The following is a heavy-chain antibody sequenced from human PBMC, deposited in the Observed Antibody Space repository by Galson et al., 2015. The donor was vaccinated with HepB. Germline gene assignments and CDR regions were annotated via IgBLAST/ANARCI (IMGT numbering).Heavy chain of an antibody. CDR3: AKVAILGATPHYVDY. V-gene: IGHV3-23*01. CDR2: ISGDGGVT. CDR1: GFTFTRYA. D-gene: IGHD3-16*01. Sequence: SLRLSCAASGFTFTRYAITWVRQAPGKGLEYISSISGDGGVTYYADSVKGRFTISRDNSKNTVYLQVNSLRAEDTAVYFCAKVAILGATPHYVDYWGQGILVTVSS. J-gene: IGHJ4*02.